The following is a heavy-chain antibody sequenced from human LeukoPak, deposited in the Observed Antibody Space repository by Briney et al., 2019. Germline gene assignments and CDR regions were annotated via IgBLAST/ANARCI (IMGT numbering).Heavy chain of an antibody. J-gene: IGHJ3*02. V-gene: IGHV3-23*01. Sequence: GGSLRLSCAASGFTFSSYAMGWVRQAPGKGLEWVSAISGSGGSTYYADSVKGRFTISRDNSKNTLYLQMNSLRAEDTAVYYCAKDFGEYCSSTSCYIYAFDIWGQGTMVTVSS. CDR3: AKDFGEYCSSTSCYIYAFDI. CDR2: ISGSGGST. D-gene: IGHD2-2*02. CDR1: GFTFSSYA.